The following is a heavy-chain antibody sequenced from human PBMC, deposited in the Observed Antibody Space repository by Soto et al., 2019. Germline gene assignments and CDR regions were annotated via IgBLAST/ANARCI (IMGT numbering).Heavy chain of an antibody. D-gene: IGHD3-3*01. Sequence: GESLKISCKGSGYSFTSYWIGWVRQMPGKGLEWMGIIYPGDSDTRYSPSFQGQVTISADKSISTAYLQWSSLKASDTAMYYCARFRITIFGVVNRAFDSWGQGTMVTVSS. CDR1: GYSFTSYW. CDR2: IYPGDSDT. CDR3: ARFRITIFGVVNRAFDS. J-gene: IGHJ3*02. V-gene: IGHV5-51*01.